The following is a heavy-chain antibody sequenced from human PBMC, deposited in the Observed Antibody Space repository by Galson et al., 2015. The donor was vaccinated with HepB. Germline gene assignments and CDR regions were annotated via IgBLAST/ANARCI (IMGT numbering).Heavy chain of an antibody. CDR3: ARSGGDTYGCLDY. CDR2: FYWNSDK. D-gene: IGHD5-18*01. Sequence: PALVKPTPPLTLTCTFSGFSLTTRGVGVNWIRQPPGKALEWLALFYWNSDKRISPSLKNRLTITKDTSKNQVVLTMTNMDPVDTATYYCARSGGDTYGCLDYWGQGTLVTVSP. J-gene: IGHJ4*02. V-gene: IGHV2-5*01. CDR1: GFSLTTRGVG.